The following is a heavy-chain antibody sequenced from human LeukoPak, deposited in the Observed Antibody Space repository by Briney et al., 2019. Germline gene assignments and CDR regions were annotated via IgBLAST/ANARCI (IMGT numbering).Heavy chain of an antibody. V-gene: IGHV3-23*01. D-gene: IGHD3-22*01. Sequence: PGGSLRLSCAASGFTFSSYGMHWVRQAPGKGLEWVSAISGSGGSTYYADSVKGPFTISRDNSKNTLYLQMNSLRAEDTAVYYCAKDKHLIVVVTPFDYWGQGTLVTVSS. CDR3: AKDKHLIVVVTPFDY. CDR2: ISGSGGST. J-gene: IGHJ4*02. CDR1: GFTFSSYG.